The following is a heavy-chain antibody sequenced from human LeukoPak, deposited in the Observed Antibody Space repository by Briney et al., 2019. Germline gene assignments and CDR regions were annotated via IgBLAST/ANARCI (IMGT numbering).Heavy chain of an antibody. CDR2: FDPEDGET. Sequence: ASVKVSCKVSGYTLTELSMHRVRHAPGKGLEWMGGFDPEDGETIYAQKFQGRVTMTEDTSTDTAYMELSSLRSEDTAVYYCATGPYGPRGSVWFDPWGRGTLVTVTS. CDR1: GYTLTELS. J-gene: IGHJ5*02. V-gene: IGHV1-24*01. CDR3: ATGPYGPRGSVWFDP. D-gene: IGHD4-17*01.